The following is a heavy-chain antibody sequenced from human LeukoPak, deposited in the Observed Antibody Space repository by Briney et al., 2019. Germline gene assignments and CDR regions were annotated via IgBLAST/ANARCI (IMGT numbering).Heavy chain of an antibody. D-gene: IGHD2-15*01. J-gene: IGHJ4*02. CDR1: GGSISSYY. CDR2: IYYSGST. V-gene: IGHV4-59*08. Sequence: PSETLSLTCTVSGGSISSYYWSWIRQPPGKGLEWIGYIYYSGSTNYNPSLKSRVTISVDTSKNQFSLKLSSVTAADTAVYYCARLVRVALYYFDYWGQGTLVTVSS. CDR3: ARLVRVALYYFDY.